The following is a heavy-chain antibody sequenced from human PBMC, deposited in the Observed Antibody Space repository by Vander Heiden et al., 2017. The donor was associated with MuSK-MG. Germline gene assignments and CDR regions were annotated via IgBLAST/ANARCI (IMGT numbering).Heavy chain of an antibody. D-gene: IGHD1-26*01. J-gene: IGHJ4*02. V-gene: IGHV5-51*03. CDR1: GCSFTTSC. Sequence: EVQLVQSGAEVTKPGESPKIPRTGSGCSFTTSCIACVRQLHGKGLQWMGIIYPGDSDIGYSPSFQGQVTISADKSISTAYLQWSSLKASDTAMYYCARGVGSGSYRDYWGQGTLVTVS. CDR2: IYPGDSDI. CDR3: ARGVGSGSYRDY.